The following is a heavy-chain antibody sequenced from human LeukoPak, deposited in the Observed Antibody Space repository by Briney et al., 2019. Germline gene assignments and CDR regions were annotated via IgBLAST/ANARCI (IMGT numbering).Heavy chain of an antibody. CDR3: ARSHYYGSGGDAFDL. D-gene: IGHD3-10*01. Sequence: GGSLRLSCAASGFTFSSYAMHWVRQAPGKGLEWVAVISYDGSNKYYADSVRGRFSISRENVQNSVFLQMNSLTAGDTAIYYCARSHYYGSGGDAFDLWGQGTAVIVSS. CDR2: ISYDGSNK. J-gene: IGHJ3*01. V-gene: IGHV3-30*14. CDR1: GFTFSSYA.